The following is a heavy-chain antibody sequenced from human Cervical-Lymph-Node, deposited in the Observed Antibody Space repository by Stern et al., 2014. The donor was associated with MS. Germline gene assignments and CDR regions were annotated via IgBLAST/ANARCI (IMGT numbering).Heavy chain of an antibody. J-gene: IGHJ4*02. V-gene: IGHV4-30-4*01. Sequence: VQLVESGPGLVKPSQTLSLTCTVSGGSISRGDYYWSWIRQPPGKGLEWIGYLYYSGSTYYNTSLKSRVTISVDTSKNQFSLKLSSVTAADTAVYYCARGGEYYDSSGYSLLDYWGQGTLVTVSS. D-gene: IGHD3-22*01. CDR1: GGSISRGDYY. CDR3: ARGGEYYDSSGYSLLDY. CDR2: LYYSGST.